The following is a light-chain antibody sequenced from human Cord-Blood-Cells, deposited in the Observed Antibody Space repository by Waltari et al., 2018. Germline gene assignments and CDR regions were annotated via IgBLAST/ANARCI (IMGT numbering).Light chain of an antibody. CDR1: SSDVGSYNL. J-gene: IGLJ3*02. CDR3: CSYAGSITWV. Sequence: QSALTQTASVSGSPGQSITISCTGTSSDVGSYNLVSWYQQHPGKAPKLMIYEGSKRPSGVSNRFSGSKSGNTASLTISGLQAEDEADYYCCSYAGSITWVFGGGTKLTVL. V-gene: IGLV2-23*01. CDR2: EGS.